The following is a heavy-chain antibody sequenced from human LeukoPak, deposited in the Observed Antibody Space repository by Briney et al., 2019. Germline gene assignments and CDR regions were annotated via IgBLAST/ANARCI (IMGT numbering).Heavy chain of an antibody. CDR2: TYYRSKWYS. J-gene: IGHJ4*02. V-gene: IGHV6-1*01. D-gene: IGHD6-19*01. CDR3: ARDVATTGWYTFDY. CDR1: GDSVSSINGA. Sequence: SQTLSVTCSISGDSVSSINGAWNWVRQSPSRGLEWLGRTYYRSKWYSDYAVPIQGRMSINPDTSKNQFTLHLFSVTPDDTAVHYCARDVATTGWYTFDYWGQGTRVTVSS.